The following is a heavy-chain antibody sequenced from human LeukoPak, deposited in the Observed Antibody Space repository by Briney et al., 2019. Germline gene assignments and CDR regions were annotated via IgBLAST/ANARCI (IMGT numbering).Heavy chain of an antibody. CDR2: ICAYIGNT. D-gene: IGHD3-10*01. CDR1: GYTFTSYG. CDR3: ARLVGRGLLWFGELVNLFWFDP. J-gene: IGHJ5*02. V-gene: IGHV1-18*01. Sequence: ASVKVSCKASGYTFTSYGIRCVRQAPGQGVEWMGWICAYIGNTNYAQKLQGRVTMTTDTSTSTAYMELSSLRSDDTAVYYCARLVGRGLLWFGELVNLFWFDPSGEETLFTVSS.